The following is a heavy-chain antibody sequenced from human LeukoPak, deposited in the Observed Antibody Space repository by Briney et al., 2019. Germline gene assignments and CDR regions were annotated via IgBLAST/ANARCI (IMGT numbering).Heavy chain of an antibody. D-gene: IGHD2-21*01. V-gene: IGHV4-61*02. J-gene: IGHJ4*02. CDR2: IYTSGST. CDR3: ARDSLFDSLAY. CDR1: GGSISSGSYY. Sequence: PSQTLSLTCTVSGGSISSGSYYWSWIRQPAGKGLEWIGRIYTSGSTNYNPSLKSRVTISVDTSKNQFSLKLSSVTAADTAVYYCARDSLFDSLAYWGQGALVTVSS.